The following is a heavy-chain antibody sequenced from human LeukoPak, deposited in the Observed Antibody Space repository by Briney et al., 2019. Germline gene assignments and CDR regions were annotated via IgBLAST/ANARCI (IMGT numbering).Heavy chain of an antibody. CDR2: ISWNSGSI. J-gene: IGHJ4*02. CDR3: AKGGLRYFDWLLLRVPSQLDY. Sequence: PGGSLRLSCAASGFTFDDYAMHWVRQAPGKGLEWVSGISWNSGSIGYADSVKGRFTISRDNAKNSLYLQMNSLRAEDTALYYCAKGGLRYFDWLLLRVPSQLDYWGQGTLVTVSS. D-gene: IGHD3-9*01. CDR1: GFTFDDYA. V-gene: IGHV3-9*01.